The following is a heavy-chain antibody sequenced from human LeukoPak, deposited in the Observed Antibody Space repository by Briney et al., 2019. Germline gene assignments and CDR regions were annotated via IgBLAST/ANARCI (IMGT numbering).Heavy chain of an antibody. Sequence: SETLSLTCAASGYSISNNNWWGWLRPPPGEGLEWSWKINHSGSTNYNPSLKSRVTISVDTSKNQFSLKLSSVTAADTAVYYCARERRGAYLVVAAIFDYWGQGTLVTVSS. D-gene: IGHD2-15*01. CDR2: INHSGST. J-gene: IGHJ4*02. V-gene: IGHV4-28*03. CDR3: ARERRGAYLVVAAIFDY. CDR1: GYSISNNNW.